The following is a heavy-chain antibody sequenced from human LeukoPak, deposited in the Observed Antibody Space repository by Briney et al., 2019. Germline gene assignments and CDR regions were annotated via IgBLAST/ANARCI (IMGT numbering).Heavy chain of an antibody. D-gene: IGHD4-17*01. V-gene: IGHV4-38-2*02. Sequence: SETLSLTCTVSGYSISSGYYWGWIRQPPGKGLEWIGEIYHSGSTNYNPSLKSRVTISVDKSKNQFSLKLSSVTAADTAVYYCARVGTTVTTYNWFDPWGQGTLVTVSS. J-gene: IGHJ5*02. CDR3: ARVGTTVTTYNWFDP. CDR2: IYHSGST. CDR1: GYSISSGYY.